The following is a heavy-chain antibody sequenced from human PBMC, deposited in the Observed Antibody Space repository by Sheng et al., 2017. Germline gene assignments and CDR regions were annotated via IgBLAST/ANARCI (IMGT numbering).Heavy chain of an antibody. CDR3: AKALSSGFDY. CDR2: ISYDGSNK. V-gene: IGHV3-30*18. Sequence: QVQLVESGGGVVQPGRSLRLSCAASGFTFSSYGMHWVRQAPGKGLEWVAVISYDGSNKYYADSVKGRFTISRDNSKNTLYLQMNSLRAEDTAVYYCAKALSSGFDYWGQGTLVTVSS. D-gene: IGHD3-22*01. CDR1: GFTFSSYG. J-gene: IGHJ4*02.